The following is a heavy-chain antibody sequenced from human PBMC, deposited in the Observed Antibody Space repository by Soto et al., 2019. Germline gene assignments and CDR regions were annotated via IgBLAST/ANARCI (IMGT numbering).Heavy chain of an antibody. Sequence: SQTLSLTCAISGDSVSSNSAAWNWIRQSPSRGLEWLGRTFYRSKWYNVYAVSGKSRMTINPDTSKNRFSLQLNSVTPEDTAVYYCAREGGNHYYYYGMDVWGQGTTVTVSS. CDR3: AREGGNHYYYYGMDV. CDR1: GDSVSSNSAA. J-gene: IGHJ6*02. CDR2: TFYRSKWYN. D-gene: IGHD1-26*01. V-gene: IGHV6-1*01.